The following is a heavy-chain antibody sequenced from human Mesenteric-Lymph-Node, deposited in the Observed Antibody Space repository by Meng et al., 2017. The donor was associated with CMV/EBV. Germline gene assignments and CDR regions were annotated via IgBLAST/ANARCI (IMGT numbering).Heavy chain of an antibody. J-gene: IGHJ6*02. Sequence: GESLKISCAASGFTFSSYSMNWVRQAPGKGLEWVSSNSSSSSYIYYADSVKGRFTISRDNAKNSLYLQMNSLRAEDTAVYYCARGSLYYYYYGMDVWGQGTTVTVSS. V-gene: IGHV3-21*01. CDR2: NSSSSSYI. CDR3: ARGSLYYYYYGMDV. CDR1: GFTFSSYS.